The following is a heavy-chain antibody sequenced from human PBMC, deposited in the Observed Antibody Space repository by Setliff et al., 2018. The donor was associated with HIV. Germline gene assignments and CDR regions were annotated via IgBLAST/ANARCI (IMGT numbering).Heavy chain of an antibody. J-gene: IGHJ3*02. D-gene: IGHD6-19*01. CDR2: IYYTGST. CDR1: GGSIGTYY. Sequence: PSETLSLTCPVSGGSIGTYYWSWIRQPPGKGLEWIGYIYYTGSTNYNPSLKSRVIISVDTSKNQFSLNLSSVTAADTAVYFCAGGSPYTSAWYGGGTFDIWGQGTLVTVSS. CDR3: AGGSPYTSAWYGGGTFDI. V-gene: IGHV4-59*01.